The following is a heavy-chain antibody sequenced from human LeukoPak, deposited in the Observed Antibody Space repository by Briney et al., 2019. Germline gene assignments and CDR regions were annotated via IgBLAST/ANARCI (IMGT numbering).Heavy chain of an antibody. V-gene: IGHV4-59*01. Sequence: SETLTLTCTVSGGSISSYYWSWIRQPPGKGLEWIGYIYYSGSTNYNPSLKSRVTISVDTSKNQFSLKLSSVTAADTAVYYCASVLGSSLPIWGQGTLVTVSS. CDR1: GGSISSYY. CDR3: ASVLGSSLPI. CDR2: IYYSGST. D-gene: IGHD2-15*01. J-gene: IGHJ4*02.